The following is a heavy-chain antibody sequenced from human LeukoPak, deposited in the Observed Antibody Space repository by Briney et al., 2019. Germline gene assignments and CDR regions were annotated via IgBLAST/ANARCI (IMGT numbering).Heavy chain of an antibody. V-gene: IGHV3-64D*09. CDR3: VRKTGGYDY. D-gene: IGHD1-26*01. CDR1: GXTFSSSA. J-gene: IGHJ4*02. Sequence: PGGSLRLSCSASGXTFSSSAMHWVRQAPRKGLEYVSAISSNGGSTYYADSVKGRFTISRDNSKNTLYLQMSSLRPEDTAVYYCVRKTGGYDYWGQGTLVTVSS. CDR2: ISSNGGST.